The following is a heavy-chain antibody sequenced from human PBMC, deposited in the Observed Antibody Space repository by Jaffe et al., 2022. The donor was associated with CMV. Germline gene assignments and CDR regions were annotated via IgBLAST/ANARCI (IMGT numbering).Heavy chain of an antibody. CDR2: IVPTLGIT. V-gene: IGHV1-69*09. CDR3: ARVDCGRDCRNYNYYYYMDV. Sequence: QVPLVQSGAEVKKRGSSVKVSCKTSGGTFSGYAINWMRQAPGQGLEWLGRIVPTLGITNYRQKFQDRLTITADRSSYTAYMELSSLRSEDTAVYYCARVDCGRDCRNYNYYYYMDVWGTGTTVIVSS. D-gene: IGHD2-21*02. J-gene: IGHJ6*03. CDR1: GGTFSGYA.